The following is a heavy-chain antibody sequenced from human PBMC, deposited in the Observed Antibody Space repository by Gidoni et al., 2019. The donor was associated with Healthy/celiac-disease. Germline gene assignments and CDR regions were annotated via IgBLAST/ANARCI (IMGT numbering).Heavy chain of an antibody. CDR1: GFTFRRYG. CDR3: ARDQGYFDY. CDR2: IWYDGSNK. J-gene: IGHJ4*02. V-gene: IGHV3-33*01. Sequence: QVQLVGSGGGVVQPGRSLRLSFSASGFTFRRYGMHWVRQAPGKGREWVAVIWYDGSNKYYADSVKGRFTISRDNSKNTLYLQMNSLRAEDTAVYYCARDQGYFDYWGQGTLVTVSS.